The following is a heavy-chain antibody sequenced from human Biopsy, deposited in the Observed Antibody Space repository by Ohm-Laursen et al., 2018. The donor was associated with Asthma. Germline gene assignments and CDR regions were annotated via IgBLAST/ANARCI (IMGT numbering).Heavy chain of an antibody. V-gene: IGHV1-46*02. J-gene: IGHJ4*02. Sequence: SVKVPCKASGFSFDNYFMHWVRQAPGQGLEWMGIINPSGAGTRYAEKFKGRLIVSRDASTSTAFMELRSLRSDDTAIYFCARARETTNYGDSDFDIWGQGTLITVSS. CDR3: ARARETTNYGDSDFDI. D-gene: IGHD2-8*01. CDR1: GFSFDNYF. CDR2: INPSGAGT.